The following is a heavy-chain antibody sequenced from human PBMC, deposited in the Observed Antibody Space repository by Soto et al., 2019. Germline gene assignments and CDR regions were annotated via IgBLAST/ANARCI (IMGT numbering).Heavy chain of an antibody. CDR1: GFTFSSYS. J-gene: IGHJ4*02. V-gene: IGHV3-21*01. CDR2: ISSSSSYI. D-gene: IGHD2-15*01. CDR3: ARSGYCSGGSCQGFDD. Sequence: LRLSCAASGFTFSSYSMNWVRQAPGKGLEWVSSISSSSSYIYYAGSVKGRFTISRDNAKNSLYLQMNSLRAEDTAVYYCARSGYCSGGSCQGFDDWCQGSVVTVSS.